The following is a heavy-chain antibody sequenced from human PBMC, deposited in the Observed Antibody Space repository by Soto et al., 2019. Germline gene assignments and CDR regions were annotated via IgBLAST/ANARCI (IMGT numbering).Heavy chain of an antibody. Sequence: QVHLQESGPGLVKPSETLSLTCTVSGGAISTYYWTWIRQPAGKGLEWIGRIYSSGSTKYNPSLQRPSTMAPDTAHNQFSLRMTPCPAPDPAVHYRARGPRISHRFEPRGQGTLVTVSS. CDR2: IYSSGST. V-gene: IGHV4-4*07. J-gene: IGHJ5*02. CDR3: ARGPRISHRFEP. CDR1: GGAISTYY.